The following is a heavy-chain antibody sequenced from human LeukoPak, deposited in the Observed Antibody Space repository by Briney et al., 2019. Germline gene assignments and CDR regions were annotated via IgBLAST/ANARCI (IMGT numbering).Heavy chain of an antibody. Sequence: GGSLRLSCAASGFTFDDYAMHWVRQAPGKGLEWVSAISGSGGSTYYADSVKGRFTISRDNAKNSLYLQMNSLRAEDTAVYYCARDIVDSSSWYYFDYWGQGTLVTVSS. CDR1: GFTFDDYA. V-gene: IGHV3-23*01. D-gene: IGHD6-13*01. CDR3: ARDIVDSSSWYYFDY. J-gene: IGHJ4*02. CDR2: ISGSGGST.